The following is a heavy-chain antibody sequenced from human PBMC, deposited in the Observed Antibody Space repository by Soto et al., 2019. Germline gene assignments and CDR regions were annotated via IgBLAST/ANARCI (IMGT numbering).Heavy chain of an antibody. Sequence: GESLKISCNGSGYTFTSYWLGWVRQMPGEGLEWMGVIYPSDSDIRYSPSFQGKVTISADKSITTAYLQWSSLKAADTAMYYGVRSGTSSGRFSDYWGQGTLVTVSS. V-gene: IGHV5-51*01. CDR3: VRSGTSSGRFSDY. CDR1: GYTFTSYW. D-gene: IGHD2-15*01. CDR2: IYPSDSDI. J-gene: IGHJ4*02.